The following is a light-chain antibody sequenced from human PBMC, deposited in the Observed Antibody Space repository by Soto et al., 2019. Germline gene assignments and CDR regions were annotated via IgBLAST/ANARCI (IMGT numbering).Light chain of an antibody. J-gene: IGLJ1*01. CDR2: EVS. V-gene: IGLV2-14*01. CDR1: SSDIGDYNF. Sequence: QSALAQPASVSGSPGQSISISCTGTSSDIGDYNFVSWYQHHPGKAPKVIIYEVSNRTSGVSHRFAGSKSGNTASLTISGLQAEDEADYYCSSYKYDTVLPFVFGSGTKVTVL. CDR3: SSYKYDTVLPFV.